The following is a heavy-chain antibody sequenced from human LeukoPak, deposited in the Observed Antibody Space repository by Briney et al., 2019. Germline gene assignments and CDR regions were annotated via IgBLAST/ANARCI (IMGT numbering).Heavy chain of an antibody. D-gene: IGHD2-15*01. V-gene: IGHV3-23*01. J-gene: IGHJ4*02. CDR2: LSGSGSST. CDR1: GCTFSIYA. CDR3: AIERFIFVVASTDY. Sequence: PGGSLTLSCAASGCTFSIYAMSWVRHPPGEGLEWVSSLSGSGSSTYYADSVKGRFTISRDNSKNTLYLQMNSLRAEDTAVYYCAIERFIFVVASTDYWGQGTLVTVSS.